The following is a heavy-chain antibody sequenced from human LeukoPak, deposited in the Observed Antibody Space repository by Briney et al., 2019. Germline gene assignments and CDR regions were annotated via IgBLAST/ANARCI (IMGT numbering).Heavy chain of an antibody. Sequence: PSQTLSLTPTVSGGSISSSSYYSGSIRQPPGKGLEWIGSIYYSGSTYYNPSLKSRVTISVDTSQNQFSLKLSSVAAEDTAVYYCARQRSSSWDPYHYYYYMDVWGKGTTVTVSS. CDR1: GGSISSSSYY. V-gene: IGHV4-39*01. J-gene: IGHJ6*03. CDR3: ARQRSSSWDPYHYYYYMDV. CDR2: IYYSGST. D-gene: IGHD6-13*01.